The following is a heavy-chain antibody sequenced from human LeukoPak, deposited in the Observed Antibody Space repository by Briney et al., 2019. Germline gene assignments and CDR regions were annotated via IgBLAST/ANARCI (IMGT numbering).Heavy chain of an antibody. CDR3: ANFPFWSGYSNWFDP. CDR2: ISGSGGST. J-gene: IGHJ5*02. CDR1: GFTFSSYA. V-gene: IGHV3-23*01. D-gene: IGHD3-3*01. Sequence: GGSLRLSCAASGFTFSSYAMSWVRQAPGKGLEWVSAISGSGGSTYYADSVKGRFTISRDNSKNTLYLQMNSLRAEDTAVYYCANFPFWSGYSNWFDPWGQGTLVTVSS.